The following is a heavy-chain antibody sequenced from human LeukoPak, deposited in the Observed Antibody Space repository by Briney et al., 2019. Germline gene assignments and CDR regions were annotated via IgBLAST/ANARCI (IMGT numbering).Heavy chain of an antibody. Sequence: GGSLRLSCTASGFTFSNHGMHWVRQAPGKGLEWVAVISYDGSNKYSADSVKGRFTISRDNSKNTLYLQMGSLRAEDMAVYYCARGSLEWELLLSALTAYFDYWGQGTLVTVSS. D-gene: IGHD1-26*01. J-gene: IGHJ4*02. V-gene: IGHV3-30*03. CDR3: ARGSLEWELLLSALTAYFDY. CDR2: ISYDGSNK. CDR1: GFTFSNHG.